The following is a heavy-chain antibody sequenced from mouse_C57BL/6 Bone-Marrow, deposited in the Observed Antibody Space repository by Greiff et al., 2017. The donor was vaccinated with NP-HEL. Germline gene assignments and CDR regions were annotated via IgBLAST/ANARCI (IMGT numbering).Heavy chain of an antibody. V-gene: IGHV1-63*01. Sequence: QVQLKQSGAELVRPGTSVKMSCKASGYTFTNYWIGWAKQRPGHGLEWIGDIYPGGGYTNYNEKFKGKATLTADKSSSTAYMQFSSLTSEDSAIYYCAREVYDGYYYFDYWGQGTTLTVSS. CDR1: GYTFTNYW. CDR3: AREVYDGYYYFDY. D-gene: IGHD2-3*01. J-gene: IGHJ2*01. CDR2: IYPGGGYT.